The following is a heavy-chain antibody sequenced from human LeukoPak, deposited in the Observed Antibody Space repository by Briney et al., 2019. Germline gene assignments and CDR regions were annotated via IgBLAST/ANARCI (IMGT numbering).Heavy chain of an antibody. CDR1: GFTFGSYA. V-gene: IGHV3-23*01. Sequence: GGSLRLSCEASGFTFGSYAMYWVRQAPGKGLEWVAGIFGSGGSPHYADSVKGRSTISRDNSKNTVYLQINSLRAEDTAVYYCGKTTAGYSSGQKPAWPVDYWGQGTLVTVSS. J-gene: IGHJ4*02. D-gene: IGHD5-18*01. CDR2: IFGSGGSP. CDR3: GKTTAGYSSGQKPAWPVDY.